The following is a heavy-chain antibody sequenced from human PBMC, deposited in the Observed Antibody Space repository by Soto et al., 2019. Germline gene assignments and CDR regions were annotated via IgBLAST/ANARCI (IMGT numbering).Heavy chain of an antibody. CDR2: IYYSGST. CDR3: ARDLSSGWFETGTGGMDV. Sequence: QVQLQESGPGLVKASETLSLTCTVSGGSIESYYWSWIRQPPGKGLEWIGYIYYSGSTNYNPSLKSRVSISIDTSKNQFSLKLRSVTAPDTAVYYSARDLSSGWFETGTGGMDVWGQGATVTVSS. J-gene: IGHJ6*02. V-gene: IGHV4-59*01. D-gene: IGHD6-19*01. CDR1: GGSIESYY.